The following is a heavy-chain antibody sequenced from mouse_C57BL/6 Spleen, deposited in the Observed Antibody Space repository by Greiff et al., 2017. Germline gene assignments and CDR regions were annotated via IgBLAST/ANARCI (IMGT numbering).Heavy chain of an antibody. CDR2: IHPNSGST. CDR1: GYTFTSYW. Sequence: QVQLQQPGAELVKPGASVKLSCKASGYTFTSYWMHWVKQRPGQGLEWIGMIHPNSGSTNYNEKFKSKATLTVDKSSSTAYMQLSSLTSEDSAVYYCARSSLLLRYPLFDYWGQGTTLTVSS. J-gene: IGHJ2*01. D-gene: IGHD1-1*01. V-gene: IGHV1-64*01. CDR3: ARSSLLLRYPLFDY.